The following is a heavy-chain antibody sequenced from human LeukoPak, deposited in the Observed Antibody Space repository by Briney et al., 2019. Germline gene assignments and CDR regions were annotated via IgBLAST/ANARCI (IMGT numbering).Heavy chain of an antibody. J-gene: IGHJ5*02. V-gene: IGHV3-23*01. CDR2: INGAGNSS. D-gene: IGHD4-17*01. Sequence: PGGSLRLSCAASGFTFNLYAMNWVRQAPGKGLEWVSSINGAGNSSYYADSLRGRFTVSRDNSKNTLYLKMNSLRAEDTAVYYCAKRGLRGNWFHPWGQGTLVTVSS. CDR3: AKRGLRGNWFHP. CDR1: GFTFNLYA.